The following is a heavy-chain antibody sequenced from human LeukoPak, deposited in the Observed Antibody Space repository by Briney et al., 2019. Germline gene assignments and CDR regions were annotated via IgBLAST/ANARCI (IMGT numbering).Heavy chain of an antibody. V-gene: IGHV3-23*01. CDR1: GFTFSSYA. D-gene: IGHD2-15*01. CDR3: AKDLLPRTLYYFDY. J-gene: IGHJ4*02. Sequence: GGTLRLSCAASGFTFSSYAMSWVRQAPGKGLEWVSAISGSGGSTYYADSVKGRFTISRDNSKNTLYLQMNSLRAEDTAVYYCAKDLLPRTLYYFDYWGQGTLVTVSS. CDR2: ISGSGGST.